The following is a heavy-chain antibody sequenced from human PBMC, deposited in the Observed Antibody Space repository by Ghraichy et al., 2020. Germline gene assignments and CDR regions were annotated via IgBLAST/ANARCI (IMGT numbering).Heavy chain of an antibody. CDR3: ARPLGTRATGYTYGY. Sequence: ASVKVSCKASGFSFTGYYLHWVRQTPGEGLEWMGWINSNSGATSFAPKFQGRVIMSRDTSLTTVYMELSSLTSDDTAVYFCARPLGTRATGYTYGYWGQGTLVTVPS. D-gene: IGHD5-18*01. CDR1: GFSFTGYY. V-gene: IGHV1-2*02. J-gene: IGHJ4*02. CDR2: INSNSGAT.